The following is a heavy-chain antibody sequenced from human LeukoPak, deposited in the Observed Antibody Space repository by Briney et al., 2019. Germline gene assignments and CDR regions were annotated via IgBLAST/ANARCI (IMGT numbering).Heavy chain of an antibody. V-gene: IGHV4-34*01. CDR3: ARRLLGYCSGGSCYSGYFQH. J-gene: IGHJ1*01. CDR1: GGSFSGYY. Sequence: SKTLSLTCAVYGGSFSGYYWSWIRQPPGEGLEWIGEINHSGSTNSNPSLKSRVTISVDTSKNQFSLKLSSVTAADTAMYYCARRLLGYCSGGSCYSGYFQHWGQGTLVTVSS. D-gene: IGHD2-15*01. CDR2: INHSGST.